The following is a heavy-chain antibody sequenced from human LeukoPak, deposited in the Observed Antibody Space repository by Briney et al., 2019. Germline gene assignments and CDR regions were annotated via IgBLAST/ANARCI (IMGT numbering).Heavy chain of an antibody. D-gene: IGHD6-13*01. CDR3: ARVMAAADPGDY. CDR1: GYTFTSYG. CDR2: INPNSGGT. V-gene: IGHV1-2*02. J-gene: IGHJ4*02. Sequence: ASVKVSCKASGYTFTSYGISWVRQAPGQGLEWMGWINPNSGGTNYAQKFQGRVTMTRDTSISTAYMELSRLRSDDTAVYYCARVMAAADPGDYWGQGTLVTVSS.